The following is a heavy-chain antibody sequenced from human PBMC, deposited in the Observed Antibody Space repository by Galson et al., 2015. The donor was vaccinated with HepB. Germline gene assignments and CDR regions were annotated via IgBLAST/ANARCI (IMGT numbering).Heavy chain of an antibody. CDR3: ARRRYGSGGWYEDL. CDR1: GGSISSYY. V-gene: IGHV4-59*08. D-gene: IGHD6-19*01. Sequence: LSLTCTVSGGSISSYYWNWIRQPPGKGLEWIGYINYSGSTNYNPSLRSRVTISIDTSKNQFSLKLSSVTAADTAVYYCARRRYGSGGWYEDLWGRGTLVTVSS. CDR2: INYSGST. J-gene: IGHJ2*01.